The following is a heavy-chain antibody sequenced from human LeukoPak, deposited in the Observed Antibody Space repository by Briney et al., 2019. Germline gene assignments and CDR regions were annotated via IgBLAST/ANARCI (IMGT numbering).Heavy chain of an antibody. J-gene: IGHJ6*04. CDR3: ARVPAAMRYYYGMDV. CDR1: GFTFSSYW. V-gene: IGHV3-74*01. D-gene: IGHD2-2*01. CDR2: INSDGSST. Sequence: AGGSLRLSCAASGFTFSSYWMHWVRQAPGKGLVWVSRINSDGSSTSYADSVKGRFTISRDNAKNTLYLQMNSLRAEDTAVYYCARVPAAMRYYYGMDVWGKGTTVTVSS.